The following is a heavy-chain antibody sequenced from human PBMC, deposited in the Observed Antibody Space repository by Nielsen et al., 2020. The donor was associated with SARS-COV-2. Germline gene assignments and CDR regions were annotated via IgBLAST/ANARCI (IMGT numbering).Heavy chain of an antibody. CDR1: GFTFDDYA. CDR3: AKDQFSLNHGAFDI. CDR2: ISWNSGSI. V-gene: IGHV3-9*01. D-gene: IGHD1-14*01. Sequence: GGSLRLSCAASGFTFDDYAMHWVRQAPGKGLEWVSGISWNSGSIGYADSVKGRFTISRDNAKNSLYLQMNSLRAEDTAVYYCAKDQFSLNHGAFDIWGQGTMVTVSS. J-gene: IGHJ3*02.